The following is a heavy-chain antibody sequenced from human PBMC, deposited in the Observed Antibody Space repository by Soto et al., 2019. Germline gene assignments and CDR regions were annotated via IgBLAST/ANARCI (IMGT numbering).Heavy chain of an antibody. CDR3: ARGGYYDSSGYTRGWVDY. Sequence: QVQLVESGGGVVQPGRSLRLSCAASGFTFSSYAMHWVRQAPGKGLEWVAVISYDGSNKYYADSVKGRFTISRDNSKNTLYLQMNSLRAEEPAVYYCARGGYYDSSGYTRGWVDYWGQGTLVTVSS. J-gene: IGHJ4*02. V-gene: IGHV3-30-3*01. CDR1: GFTFSSYA. CDR2: ISYDGSNK. D-gene: IGHD3-22*01.